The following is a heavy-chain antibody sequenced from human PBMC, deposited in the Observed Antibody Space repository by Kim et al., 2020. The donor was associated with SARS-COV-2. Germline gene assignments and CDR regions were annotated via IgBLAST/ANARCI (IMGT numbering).Heavy chain of an antibody. CDR2: INPNSGGT. V-gene: IGHV1-2*02. CDR1: GYTFTGYY. CDR3: ARKGPVAGTWNWFDP. J-gene: IGHJ5*02. D-gene: IGHD6-19*01. Sequence: ASVKVSCKASGYTFTGYYMHWVRQAPGQGLEWMGWINPNSGGTNYAQKFQGRVTMTRDTSISTAYMELSRLRSDDTAVYYCARKGPVAGTWNWFDPWGQGTLVTVSS.